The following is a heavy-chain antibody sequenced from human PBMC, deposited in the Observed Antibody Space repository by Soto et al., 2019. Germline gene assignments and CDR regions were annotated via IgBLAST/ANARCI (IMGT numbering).Heavy chain of an antibody. CDR3: ARHYDILTGYPLR. CDR2: INAGNGNT. D-gene: IGHD3-9*01. Sequence: ASVKVSCKASGDTFTSYSMHWVRQAPGQRLEWMGWINAGNGNTKYSQKFQGRVTITRDTSASTAYMELSSLRSEDTAVYYCARHYDILTGYPLRWGQGTMVTVSS. J-gene: IGHJ3*01. CDR1: GDTFTSYS. V-gene: IGHV1-3*01.